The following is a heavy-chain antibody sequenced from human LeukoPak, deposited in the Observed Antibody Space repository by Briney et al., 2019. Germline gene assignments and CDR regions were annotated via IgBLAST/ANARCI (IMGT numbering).Heavy chain of an antibody. Sequence: PGGSLRLSCAASGFIFSDYAMSWVRQAPGKGLEWVLGISGSGTNTYYADSVKGRFSISRDKSKNTLYLQMDSLRAEDTAVYYCAKDFSGGTGPDHWGQGTLVTVSS. V-gene: IGHV3-23*01. CDR2: ISGSGTNT. CDR1: GFIFSDYA. CDR3: AKDFSGGTGPDH. D-gene: IGHD3/OR15-3a*01. J-gene: IGHJ4*02.